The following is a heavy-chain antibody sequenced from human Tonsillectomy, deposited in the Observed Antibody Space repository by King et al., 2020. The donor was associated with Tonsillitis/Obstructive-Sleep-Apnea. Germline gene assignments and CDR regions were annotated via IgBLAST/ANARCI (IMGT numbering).Heavy chain of an antibody. Sequence: VQLQESGPGLVKPSETLSLTCTVSGGSISSYYWSWIRQPPGKGLEWIGYIYYSGSTNYHPSLKSRVTISVDTSKNQFSLKLSSVTAADTAVYYCARGSRVGRTIFYMDVWGKGTTVTVSS. V-gene: IGHV4-59*01. CDR2: IYYSGST. J-gene: IGHJ6*03. D-gene: IGHD3-10*01. CDR3: ARGSRVGRTIFYMDV. CDR1: GGSISSYY.